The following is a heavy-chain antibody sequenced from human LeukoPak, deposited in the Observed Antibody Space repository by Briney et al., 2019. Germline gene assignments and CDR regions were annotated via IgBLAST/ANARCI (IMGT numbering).Heavy chain of an antibody. CDR1: GFTFSSYA. CDR2: ISYDGSNK. J-gene: IGHJ4*02. Sequence: PGRSLRLSCAASGFTFSSYAMHWVRQAPGKGLEWVAVISYDGSNKYYADSVKGRFTISRDNSKNTLYLQMNSLRAEDTAVYYCAKDSDRGYSYGYFGYWGQGTLVTVSS. D-gene: IGHD5-18*01. V-gene: IGHV3-30*04. CDR3: AKDSDRGYSYGYFGY.